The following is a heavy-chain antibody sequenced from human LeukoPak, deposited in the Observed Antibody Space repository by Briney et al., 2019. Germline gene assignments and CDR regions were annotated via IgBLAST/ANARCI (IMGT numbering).Heavy chain of an antibody. Sequence: SETLSLTCTVSGGSISSSSYYWGWIRQPPGKGLEWIGSIYYSGSTYYNPSLKSRVTISVDTSKNQFSLKLSSVTAADTAVYYCARIIWLGEYYFDYWGQGTLVTVSS. V-gene: IGHV4-39*01. J-gene: IGHJ4*02. D-gene: IGHD3-10*01. CDR1: GGSISSSSYY. CDR2: IYYSGST. CDR3: ARIIWLGEYYFDY.